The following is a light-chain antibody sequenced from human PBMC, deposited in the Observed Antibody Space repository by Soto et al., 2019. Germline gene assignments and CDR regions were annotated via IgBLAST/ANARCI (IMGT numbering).Light chain of an antibody. CDR3: AAWDGSLNGYV. CDR2: SNN. J-gene: IGLJ1*01. CDR1: SSNIGSNP. V-gene: IGLV1-44*01. Sequence: QSVLTQPPSASGTPGQRVTISCSGSSSNIGSNPVNWYQQLPGTAPKLLIYSNNQRPSGVPDRFSGSKSGTSASLAISGPQSEDEADYYCAAWDGSLNGYVFGTGTKLTVL.